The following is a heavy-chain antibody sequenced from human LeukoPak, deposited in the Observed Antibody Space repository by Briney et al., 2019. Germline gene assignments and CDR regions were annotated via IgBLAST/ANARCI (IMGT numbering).Heavy chain of an antibody. CDR2: IYPGDSDT. CDR1: GYSFTSYW. CDR3: ARHVRTVTPFPNWFDP. V-gene: IGHV5-51*01. Sequence: KNGESLKISWKGSGYSFTSYWIGWVREVPGKGLEGMGIIYPGDSDTRYSPSFQGQVTISADKSISTAYLQWSSLKASDTAMYYCARHVRTVTPFPNWFDPWGQGTLVTVSS. J-gene: IGHJ5*02. D-gene: IGHD4-11*01.